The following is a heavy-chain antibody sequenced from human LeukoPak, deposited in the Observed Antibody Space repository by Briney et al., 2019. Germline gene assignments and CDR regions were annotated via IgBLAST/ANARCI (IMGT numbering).Heavy chain of an antibody. CDR2: ISSSSTI. Sequence: PGGSLRLSCAASGFTFSSYSMNWVRQAPGKGLEWVSYISSSSTIYYADSVKGRFTISRDNAKNSLYLQMNSLRAEDTAVYYCARDYGEGAYWGQGTLVTVSS. CDR1: GFTFSSYS. V-gene: IGHV3-48*01. J-gene: IGHJ4*02. D-gene: IGHD4-17*01. CDR3: ARDYGEGAY.